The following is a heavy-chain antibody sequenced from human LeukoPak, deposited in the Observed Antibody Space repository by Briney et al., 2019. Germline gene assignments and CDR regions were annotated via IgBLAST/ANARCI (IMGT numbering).Heavy chain of an antibody. D-gene: IGHD6-19*01. V-gene: IGHV1-69*13. CDR1: VGTFINYA. CDR2: INPIFCTA. Sequence: SVTVSFKASVGTFINYAISWVGQAPGKGREWMGGINPIFCTANYAQKFQGRVTITADESTSTAYMELSSLRSEDTAVYYCAREREGSGWTGFDYWGQGTLVTVSS. CDR3: AREREGSGWTGFDY. J-gene: IGHJ4*02.